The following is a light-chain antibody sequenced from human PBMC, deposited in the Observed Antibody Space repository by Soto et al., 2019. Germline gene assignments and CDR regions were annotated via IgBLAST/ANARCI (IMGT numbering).Light chain of an antibody. CDR1: QSVSNDY. CDR2: SVS. CDR3: QHYNSYSEA. Sequence: EMVLTQSPGTLSLSPGDRATLSCRASQSVSNDYVAWVQQKPGQTPRLLIYSVSSRATGIPDRFSGSGSGTEFTLTISSLQPDDFATYCCQHYNSYSEAFGQGTKVDIK. V-gene: IGKV3-20*01. J-gene: IGKJ1*01.